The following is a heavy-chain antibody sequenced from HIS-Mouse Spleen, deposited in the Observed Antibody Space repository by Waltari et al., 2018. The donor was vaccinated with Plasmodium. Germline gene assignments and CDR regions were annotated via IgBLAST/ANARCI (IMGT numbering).Heavy chain of an antibody. CDR2: ISSCSSTI. Sequence: EVQLVESGGGLVQPGGSLRLSCAASGFTFSSYSMNWVRQAPGKGLEWVSYISSCSSTIYYAHSGKGRFNISRENAKNSLYLQMNSLRAEDTAVYYCARDLGVGATDIWGQGTMVTVSS. CDR1: GFTFSSYS. V-gene: IGHV3-48*01. D-gene: IGHD1-26*01. CDR3: ARDLGVGATDI. J-gene: IGHJ3*02.